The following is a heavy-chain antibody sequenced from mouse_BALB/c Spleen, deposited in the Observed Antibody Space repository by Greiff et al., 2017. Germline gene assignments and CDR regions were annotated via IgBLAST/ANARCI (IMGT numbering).Heavy chain of an antibody. V-gene: IGHV5-9-3*01. CDR2: ISSGGSYT. D-gene: IGHD2-3*01. CDR3: AREDGYYGFDAY. Sequence: EVKLMESGGGLVKPGGSLKLSCAASGFTFSSYAMSWVRQTPEKRLEWVATISSGGSYTYYPDSVKGRFTISRDNAKNTLYLQMSSLRSEDTAMYYCAREDGYYGFDAYWGQGTLVTVSA. J-gene: IGHJ3*01. CDR1: GFTFSSYA.